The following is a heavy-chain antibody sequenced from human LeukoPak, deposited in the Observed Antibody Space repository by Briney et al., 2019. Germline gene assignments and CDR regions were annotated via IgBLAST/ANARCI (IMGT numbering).Heavy chain of an antibody. Sequence: GGSLRLSCAASGFTFSSYWMSWVCQAPGKGLEWVANIKQDGSEKYYVDSVKGRFAISRDNAKNSLYLQMNSLRAEDTAVYYCANDVDTAMVHDYWGQGTLVTVSS. CDR2: IKQDGSEK. CDR3: ANDVDTAMVHDY. V-gene: IGHV3-7*01. D-gene: IGHD5-18*01. CDR1: GFTFSSYW. J-gene: IGHJ4*02.